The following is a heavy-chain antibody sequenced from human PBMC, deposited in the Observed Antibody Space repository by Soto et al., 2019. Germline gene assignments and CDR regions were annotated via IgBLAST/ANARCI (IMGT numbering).Heavy chain of an antibody. CDR1: GFTFSSYS. Sequence: EVQLVESGGGLVQPGGSLRLSCAASGFTFSSYSMNWVRQAPGKGLEWVSYISSSSSTIYYADSVKGRFTISRDNAKNSMYLKKKSLGGEDQAVYYCGGDQGGGGGGGDYWGQGTLVTVSS. CDR2: ISSSSSTI. J-gene: IGHJ4*02. CDR3: GGDQGGGGGGGDY. D-gene: IGHD1-26*01. V-gene: IGHV3-48*01.